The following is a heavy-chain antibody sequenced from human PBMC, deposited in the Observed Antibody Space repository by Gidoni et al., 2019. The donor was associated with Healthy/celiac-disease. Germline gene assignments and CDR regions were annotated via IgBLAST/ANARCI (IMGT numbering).Heavy chain of an antibody. J-gene: IGHJ6*02. V-gene: IGHV3-53*04. D-gene: IGHD3-16*01. CDR1: GFTVSSNY. Sequence: EVQLVESGGGLVKPGGSLRLSCAASGFTVSSNYMSWVSQAPGKGLEWVSVIYSGGSTNYACSVKGRFTISRHNSKNTLYLQMNSLRAEDTAVYYCARDWGEYGMDVWGQGTTVTVSS. CDR3: ARDWGEYGMDV. CDR2: IYSGGST.